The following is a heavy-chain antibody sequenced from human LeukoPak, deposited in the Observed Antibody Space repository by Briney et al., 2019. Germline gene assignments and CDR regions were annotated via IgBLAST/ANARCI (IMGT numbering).Heavy chain of an antibody. J-gene: IGHJ4*02. V-gene: IGHV3-48*04. CDR3: ARVAYGGNTEY. CDR1: GFTSSTYN. D-gene: IGHD4-23*01. Sequence: PGGSLTLTCAASGFTSSTYNMNWVRQAPAKGQEWVSYINTDSSSIYYADSVKGRFTISRDNAKNSLYLQMNSLRAEDTAVYYCARVAYGGNTEYWGQGTLVTVSS. CDR2: INTDSSSI.